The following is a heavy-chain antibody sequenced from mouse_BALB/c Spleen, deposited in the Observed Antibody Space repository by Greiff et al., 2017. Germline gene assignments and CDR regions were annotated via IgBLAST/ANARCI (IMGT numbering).Heavy chain of an antibody. CDR2: ISSGSSTI. V-gene: IGHV5-17*02. D-gene: IGHD2-10*02. CDR3: ARLGYGNYLYYAMDY. CDR1: GFTFSSFG. J-gene: IGHJ4*01. Sequence: EVMLVESGGGLVQPGGSRKLSCAASGFTFSSFGMHWVRQAPEKGLEWVAYISSGSSTIYYADTVKGRFTISRDNPKNTLFLQMTSLRSEDTAMYYCARLGYGNYLYYAMDYWGQGTSVTVSS.